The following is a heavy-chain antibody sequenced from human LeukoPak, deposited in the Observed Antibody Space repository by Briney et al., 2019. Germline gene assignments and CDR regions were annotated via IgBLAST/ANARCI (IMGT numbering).Heavy chain of an antibody. Sequence: SETLSLTCTVSGYSISSGYYWGWIRQPPGKGLEWIGRIYHSGSTYYNPSLKSRVTISVGTSKNQFSLKLSSVTAADTAVYYCARGFYDFWSGYFTIQANFDYWGQGTLVTVSS. D-gene: IGHD3-3*01. J-gene: IGHJ4*02. CDR2: IYHSGST. CDR1: GYSISSGYY. V-gene: IGHV4-38-2*02. CDR3: ARGFYDFWSGYFTIQANFDY.